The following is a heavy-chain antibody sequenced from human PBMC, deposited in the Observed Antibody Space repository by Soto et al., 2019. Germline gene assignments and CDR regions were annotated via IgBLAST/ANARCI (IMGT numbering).Heavy chain of an antibody. Sequence: GGSLRLSCAASGFTFTRYSMNWVRQAPGKGLEWVSYISSSGSTIYYADSVKGRFTISRDNAKNSLYLQMNSLRAEDTAVYYCARDPYGDYDWYFDLWGRGTLVTVSS. V-gene: IGHV3-48*04. CDR2: ISSSGSTI. D-gene: IGHD4-17*01. CDR3: ARDPYGDYDWYFDL. CDR1: GFTFTRYS. J-gene: IGHJ2*01.